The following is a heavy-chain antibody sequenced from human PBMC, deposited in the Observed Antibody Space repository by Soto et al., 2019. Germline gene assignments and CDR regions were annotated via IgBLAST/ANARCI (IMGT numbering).Heavy chain of an antibody. V-gene: IGHV1-18*04. CDR2: ISAYNGNT. D-gene: IGHD6-13*01. CDR1: GYTFTSYG. CDR3: ARGGAVVVPALGYSSSWPQDY. Sequence: VKVSCKASGYTFTSYGISWVRQAPGQGLEWMGWISAYNGNTNYAQKLQGRVTMTTDTSTSTAYMELRSLRSDDTAVYYCARGGAVVVPALGYSSSWPQDYWGQGTLVTVSS. J-gene: IGHJ4*02.